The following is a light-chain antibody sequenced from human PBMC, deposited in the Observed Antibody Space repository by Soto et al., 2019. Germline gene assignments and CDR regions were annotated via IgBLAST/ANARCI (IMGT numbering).Light chain of an antibody. CDR3: QQYIIWPPLYT. V-gene: IGKV3-15*01. CDR2: GAS. Sequence: EIVLTQSPAILSASPGERATLSCRASQTVSDNLAWYQQKPGQSPRLLIYGASTRATDIPVRFSGSGSGTEFTLTISSLQSEDFAVYYCQQYIIWPPLYTFGQGTKL. J-gene: IGKJ2*01. CDR1: QTVSDN.